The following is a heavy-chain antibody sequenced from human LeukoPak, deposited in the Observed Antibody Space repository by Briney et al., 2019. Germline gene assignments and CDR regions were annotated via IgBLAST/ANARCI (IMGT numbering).Heavy chain of an antibody. J-gene: IGHJ4*02. CDR3: ARLDSLSWYHDY. CDR1: GGSISSGDYY. CDR2: IYYSGST. Sequence: TLSLTCTVSGGSISSGDYYWSWIRQPPGKGLEWIGYIYYSGSTYYNPSLKSRVTISVDASKNQFSLKLSSVTAADTAVYYCARLDSLSWYHDYWGQGTLVTVSS. D-gene: IGHD6-13*01. V-gene: IGHV4-30-4*01.